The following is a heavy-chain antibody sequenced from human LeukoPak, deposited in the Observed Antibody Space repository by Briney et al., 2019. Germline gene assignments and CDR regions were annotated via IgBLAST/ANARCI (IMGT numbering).Heavy chain of an antibody. Sequence: MSSETLSLTCSVSGGSINSYYWSWYRQPPGKELEWIGYIYYTGSTNYNPSLKSRVTISVDTSKNQFSLKLSSVTAADTAVYYCARRESSGYHSPWGQGTLVTVSS. CDR2: IYYTGST. CDR3: ARRESSGYHSP. J-gene: IGHJ4*02. D-gene: IGHD3-22*01. CDR1: GGSINSYY. V-gene: IGHV4-59*01.